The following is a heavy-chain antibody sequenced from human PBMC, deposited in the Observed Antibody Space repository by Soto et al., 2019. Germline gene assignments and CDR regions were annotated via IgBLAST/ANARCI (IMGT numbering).Heavy chain of an antibody. Sequence: ASVKVSCKGSGYTFTGYDMHWVRQAPGQGLEWMGWINPNSGGTNYAQKFQGRVTMTRDTSISTAYMELSRLRFDDTAVYYCARAYSSSSVAYFDYWGQGTLVTVSS. CDR3: ARAYSSSSVAYFDY. J-gene: IGHJ4*02. V-gene: IGHV1-2*02. D-gene: IGHD6-6*01. CDR1: GYTFTGYD. CDR2: INPNSGGT.